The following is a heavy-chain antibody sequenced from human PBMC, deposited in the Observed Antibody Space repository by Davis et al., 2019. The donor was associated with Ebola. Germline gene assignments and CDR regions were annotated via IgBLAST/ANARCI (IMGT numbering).Heavy chain of an antibody. CDR1: GGSISSSIYY. J-gene: IGHJ2*01. CDR2: IYYSVST. V-gene: IGHV4-39*01. Sequence: MPSETLSLTCTVSGGSISSSIYYWGWIRQPPGKGLGWIGSIYYSVSTYYNPSLKSRVTISVDTSKNQFSLKLSSVTAADTAVYYCARHRELYWYFDLWGRGTLVTVSS. D-gene: IGHD5-24*01. CDR3: ARHRELYWYFDL.